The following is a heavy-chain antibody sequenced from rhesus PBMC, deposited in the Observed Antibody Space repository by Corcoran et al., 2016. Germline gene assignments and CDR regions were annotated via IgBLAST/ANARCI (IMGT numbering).Heavy chain of an antibody. CDR3: ARVWYYWYFDL. CDR2: IGGSSGRT. J-gene: IGHJ2*01. CDR1: GYSISSGYG. D-gene: IGHD2-21*01. V-gene: IGHV4-127*01. Sequence: QVQLQESGPGLVKPSETLSLTCAVPGYSISSGYGWSWIRQPPGKGVEWIGYIGGSSGRTNYNPACTSRFTISKDTSKNQFSLKLSSVTAADTAVYYCARVWYYWYFDLWGPGTPITISS.